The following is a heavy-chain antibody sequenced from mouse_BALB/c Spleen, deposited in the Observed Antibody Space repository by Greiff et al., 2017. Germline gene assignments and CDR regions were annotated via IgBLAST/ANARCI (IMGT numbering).Heavy chain of an antibody. V-gene: IGHV5-6-4*01. D-gene: IGHD1-1*02. J-gene: IGHJ4*01. Sequence: EVKLEESGGGLVKPSRSLSLTCAVSGFTFSSYTLSWVRQTPAKRLEWVATISSGGSYTYYPDSVKSRFTISRDNAKNTLYLQMSSLKSEDTAMYYCTREECGSYNYAMDYWGQGTSVTVSS. CDR1: GFTFSSYT. CDR2: ISSGGSYT. CDR3: TREECGSYNYAMDY.